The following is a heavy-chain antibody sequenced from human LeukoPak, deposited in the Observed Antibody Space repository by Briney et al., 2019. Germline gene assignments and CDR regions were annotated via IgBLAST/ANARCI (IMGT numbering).Heavy chain of an antibody. D-gene: IGHD3-10*01. V-gene: IGHV1-2*02. CDR3: ARVLLWFGELSPHFDY. Sequence: GASVKVSCKASGYTFTGYYMHWVRQAPGQGLEWMGWINPNSGGTNYAQKFQGRVIMTTDTSTSTAYMELRSLRSDDTAVYYCARVLLWFGELSPHFDYWGQGTLVTVSS. J-gene: IGHJ4*02. CDR1: GYTFTGYY. CDR2: INPNSGGT.